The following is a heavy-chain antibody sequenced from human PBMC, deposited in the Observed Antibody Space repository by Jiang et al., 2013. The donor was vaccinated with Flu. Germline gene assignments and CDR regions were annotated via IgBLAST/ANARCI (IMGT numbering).Heavy chain of an antibody. D-gene: IGHD2-8*01. V-gene: IGHV3-49*02. CDR3: TRDLVRDVILIPVTYFDY. CDR2: IGSKLYGARR. Sequence: IGSKLYGARREYAASVRGRFTISRDDSKSIAYLQMSSLKTEDTAVYYCTRDLVRDVILIPVTYFDYWGQGALVTVSS. J-gene: IGHJ4*02.